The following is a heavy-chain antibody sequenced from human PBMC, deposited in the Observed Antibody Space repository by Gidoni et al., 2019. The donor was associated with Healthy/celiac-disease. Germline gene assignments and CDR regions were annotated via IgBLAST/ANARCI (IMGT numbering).Heavy chain of an antibody. D-gene: IGHD6-19*01. CDR1: GGSISSSSYY. J-gene: IGHJ4*02. CDR2: LYYSGST. CDR3: ARHITTEQWLEYHFDY. Sequence: QLQLQESGPGLVKPSETLSLTCTVSGGSISSSSYYWGWIRQPPGKGLEWIGSLYYSGSTYYNPSLKSRVTISVDTSKNQFSLKLSSVTAADTAVYYCARHITTEQWLEYHFDYWGQGTLVTVSS. V-gene: IGHV4-39*01.